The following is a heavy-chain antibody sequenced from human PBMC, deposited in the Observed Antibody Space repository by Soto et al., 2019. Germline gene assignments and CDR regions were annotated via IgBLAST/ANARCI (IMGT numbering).Heavy chain of an antibody. CDR1: IFTFSDCY. D-gene: IGHD2-15*01. CDR2: ISSSGTGI. V-gene: IGHV3-11*01. CDR3: ARAYSDAFDI. J-gene: IGHJ3*02. Sequence: PGGSLRLSCSASIFTFSDCYMTWIRQAPGKGLEWVSYISSSGTGIYYPDSVKGRFTISRDNAKNSLYLQMSSLRAEDTAVYYCARAYSDAFDIWGQGTMVTVSS.